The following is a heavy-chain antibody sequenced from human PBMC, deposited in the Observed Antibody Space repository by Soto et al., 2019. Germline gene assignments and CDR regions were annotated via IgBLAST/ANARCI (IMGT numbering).Heavy chain of an antibody. J-gene: IGHJ4*02. CDR1: GGSFSGYY. Sequence: QVQLQQWGAGLLKPSETLSLTCAVYGGSFSGYYWSWIRQPPGKGLEWIGEINHSGSTNYNPSLKGRVTISVDTSKNQFSLKLSSVTAADTAVYYCARGLGIAVAGRLFDYWGQGTLVTVSS. CDR3: ARGLGIAVAGRLFDY. CDR2: INHSGST. V-gene: IGHV4-34*01. D-gene: IGHD6-19*01.